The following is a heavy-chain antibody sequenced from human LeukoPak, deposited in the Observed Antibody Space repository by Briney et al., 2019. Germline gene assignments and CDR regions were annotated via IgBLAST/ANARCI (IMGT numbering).Heavy chain of an antibody. Sequence: ASVKVSCKASGYTFTGYYMHWVRQAPGQGLEWMGWINPNSGGTNYAQKFQGRVTMTRYTSISTAYMELSRLRSADTAVYYCASLVGSGYSSSFDYWGQGTLVTVSS. CDR1: GYTFTGYY. V-gene: IGHV1-2*02. D-gene: IGHD3-3*01. J-gene: IGHJ4*02. CDR3: ASLVGSGYSSSFDY. CDR2: INPNSGGT.